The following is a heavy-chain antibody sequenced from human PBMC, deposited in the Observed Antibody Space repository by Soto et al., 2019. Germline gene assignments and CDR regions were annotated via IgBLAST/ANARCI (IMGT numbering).Heavy chain of an antibody. V-gene: IGHV1-69*01. CDR2: IIPIFGTA. D-gene: IGHD4-4*01. Sequence: QVQLVQSGAELKKPGSSVKVSCKASAGTFSSYAISWVRQAPGQVLEWMGGIIPIFGTANYAPKFQGRVTINAHESTSTAYMELSSLRSEDTAVYYCAREVTYSYGMDVWGQGTTVTVSS. CDR3: AREVTYSYGMDV. J-gene: IGHJ6*02. CDR1: AGTFSSYA.